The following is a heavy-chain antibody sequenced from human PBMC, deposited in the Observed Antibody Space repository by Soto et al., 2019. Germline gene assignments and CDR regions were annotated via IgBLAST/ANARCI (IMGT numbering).Heavy chain of an antibody. D-gene: IGHD6-19*01. CDR2: IIPIFGTA. V-gene: IGHV1-69*06. CDR1: RGTFYISA. J-gene: IGHJ4*02. CDR3: ARATRTQWLVGRRTYYFDY. Sequence: SVKVASTASRGTFYISAISWVRQAPGQGLEWMGGIIPIFGTANYAQKFQGRVTITADKSTSTAYMELSSLRSEDTAVYYCARATRTQWLVGRRTYYFDYWGQGTLVTAPQ.